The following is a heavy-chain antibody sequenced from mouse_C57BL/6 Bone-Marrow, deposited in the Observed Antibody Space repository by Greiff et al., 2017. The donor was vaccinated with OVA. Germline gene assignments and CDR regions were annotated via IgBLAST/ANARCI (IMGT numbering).Heavy chain of an antibody. D-gene: IGHD2-3*01. CDR2: ISDGGSYT. CDR3: ARDGGGWLLRPYYARDY. CDR1: GFTFSSYA. Sequence: EVQLVESGGGLVKPGGSLKLSCAASGFTFSSYAMSWVRQTPEKRLEWVATISDGGSYTYYPDNVKGRFTISRDNAKNNLYLQMSHLKSEDTAMYYWARDGGGWLLRPYYARDYWGQGTSVTVSS. J-gene: IGHJ4*01. V-gene: IGHV5-4*01.